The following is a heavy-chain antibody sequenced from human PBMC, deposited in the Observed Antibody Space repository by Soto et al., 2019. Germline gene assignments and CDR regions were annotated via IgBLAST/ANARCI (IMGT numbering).Heavy chain of an antibody. CDR1: GFTFSSYA. Sequence: EVQLLESGGGLGQPGGSLRLSCAASGFTFSSYAMSWVRQAPGKGLEWVSTISGGGGTTYHADSVKGRFTISRDNSKNTLKLQMNSLRAEDTAVYYCAKDEVALLWFGGGDVWGQGTTVTVSS. CDR2: ISGGGGTT. J-gene: IGHJ6*02. CDR3: AKDEVALLWFGGGDV. D-gene: IGHD3-10*01. V-gene: IGHV3-23*01.